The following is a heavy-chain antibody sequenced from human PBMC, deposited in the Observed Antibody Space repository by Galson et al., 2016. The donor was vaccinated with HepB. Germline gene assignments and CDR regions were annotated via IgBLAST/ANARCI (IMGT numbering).Heavy chain of an antibody. D-gene: IGHD5/OR15-5a*01. Sequence: SVKVSCKVSGYSLTELSLHWVRQSPGKGLEWLGGYDPEDDETVYAQKFQGRVSMSENTSSDTAYMELRSLKSDDTAVYFCARGVSGRFDLWGQGSLVTVSS. CDR3: ARGVSGRFDL. CDR2: YDPEDDET. CDR1: GYSLTELS. V-gene: IGHV1-24*01. J-gene: IGHJ4*02.